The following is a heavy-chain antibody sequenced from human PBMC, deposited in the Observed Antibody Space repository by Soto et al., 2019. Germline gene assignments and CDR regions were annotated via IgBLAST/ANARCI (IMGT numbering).Heavy chain of an antibody. CDR2: ISGSGGST. CDR3: ATRAHIMITFGGWADY. D-gene: IGHD3-16*01. Sequence: PGGSLRLSCAASGFTFSSYAMSWVRQAPGKGLEWVSAISGSGGSTYYADSVKGRFTISRDNSKNTLYLQMNSLRAEDTAVYYCATRAHIMITFGGWADYWGQGTLVTVSS. J-gene: IGHJ4*02. V-gene: IGHV3-23*01. CDR1: GFTFSSYA.